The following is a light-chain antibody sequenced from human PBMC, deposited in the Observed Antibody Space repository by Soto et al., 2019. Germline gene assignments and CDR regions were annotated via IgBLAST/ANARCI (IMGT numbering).Light chain of an antibody. CDR3: SSYTSSIIHYV. V-gene: IGLV2-14*01. CDR1: SSDVGGYNY. CDR2: DVS. Sequence: QSVLTQPASVSGSPGQSITISCTGTSSDVGGYNYVSWYQQHPGKAPKLMIYDVSNRPSGVSNRFSGSKSGNTASLTISGLQAEDEADYYCSSYTSSIIHYVFGTGTEVTVL. J-gene: IGLJ1*01.